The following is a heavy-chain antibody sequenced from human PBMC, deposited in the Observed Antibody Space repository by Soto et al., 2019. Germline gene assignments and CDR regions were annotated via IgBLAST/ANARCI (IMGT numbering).Heavy chain of an antibody. CDR3: ARERWYSSSWYPGGWFDR. CDR1: GYTFTSYD. V-gene: IGHV1-8*01. D-gene: IGHD6-13*01. CDR2: MNPNSGNT. Sequence: QVQLVQSGAEVKKPGASVKVSCKASGYTFTSYDINWVRQATGQGLEWMGWMNPNSGNTGYAQKFQGRVTMTRNTSIRTAYMELSSLRSEDTAVYYCARERWYSSSWYPGGWFDRWGQGTLVTVSS. J-gene: IGHJ5*02.